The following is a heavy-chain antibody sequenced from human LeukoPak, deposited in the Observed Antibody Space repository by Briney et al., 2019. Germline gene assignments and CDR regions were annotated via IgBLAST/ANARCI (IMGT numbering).Heavy chain of an antibody. CDR3: ARGPGGYSGYDSSFDY. J-gene: IGHJ4*02. D-gene: IGHD5-12*01. CDR2: IYYSGST. V-gene: IGHV4-31*03. CDR1: GCSISSGGYY. Sequence: SETLSLTCTVSGCSISSGGYYWSWIRQHPGKGLEWIGYIYYSGSTYYNPSLKSRVTISVDTSKNQFSLKLSSVTAADTAVYYCARGPGGYSGYDSSFDYWGQGTLVTVSS.